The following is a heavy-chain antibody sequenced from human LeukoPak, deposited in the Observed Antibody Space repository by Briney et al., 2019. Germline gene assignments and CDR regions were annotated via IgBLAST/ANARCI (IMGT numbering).Heavy chain of an antibody. V-gene: IGHV4-4*07. CDR3: ARELGGQWLVNYYFDY. CDR2: IYTSGST. CDR1: GGSISSYY. D-gene: IGHD6-19*01. J-gene: IGHJ4*02. Sequence: PSETLSLTCTASGGSISSYYWSWIRQPAGKGLEWIGRIYTSGSTNYNPSLKSRVTISVDTSKNQFSLKLSSVTAADTAVYYCARELGGQWLVNYYFDYWGQGTLVTVSS.